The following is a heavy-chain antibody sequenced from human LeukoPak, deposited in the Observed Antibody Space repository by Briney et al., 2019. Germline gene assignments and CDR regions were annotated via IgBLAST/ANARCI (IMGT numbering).Heavy chain of an antibody. V-gene: IGHV4-34*01. J-gene: IGHJ4*02. Sequence: GSLRLSCEASGFTFDDYGVGWVRQAPGKGLEWIGEINHSGSTNYNPSLKSRVTISVHTSKNQFSLKLTSVTAADTAVYYCARRGITMVRGVINYYFDYWGQGTLVTVSS. CDR1: GFTFDDYG. CDR2: INHSGST. CDR3: ARRGITMVRGVINYYFDY. D-gene: IGHD3-10*01.